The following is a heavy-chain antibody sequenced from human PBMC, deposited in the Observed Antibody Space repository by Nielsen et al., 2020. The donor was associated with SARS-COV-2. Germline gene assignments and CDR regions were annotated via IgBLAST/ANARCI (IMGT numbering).Heavy chain of an antibody. CDR1: GFTVSSNY. CDR3: AKSGGLDWFDY. J-gene: IGHJ4*02. V-gene: IGHV3-53*01. CDR2: IYSGGST. D-gene: IGHD3/OR15-3a*01. Sequence: GESLKISCAASGFTVSSNYMNWIRQAPGKGLEWVSVIYSGGSTFYADSVKGRFTISRDNSKNTLYLQMNSLRAEDTAVYYCAKSGGLDWFDYWGQGTLVTVSS.